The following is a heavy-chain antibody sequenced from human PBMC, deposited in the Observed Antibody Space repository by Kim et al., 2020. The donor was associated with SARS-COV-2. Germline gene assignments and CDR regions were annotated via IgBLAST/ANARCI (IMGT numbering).Heavy chain of an antibody. Sequence: AQKFQGRVTMTEDTSTDTAYMELSSLRSEDTAVYYCATAPLGGYHYCMDVWGQGTTVTVSS. CDR3: ATAPLGGYHYCMDV. V-gene: IGHV1-24*01. D-gene: IGHD2-15*01. J-gene: IGHJ6*02.